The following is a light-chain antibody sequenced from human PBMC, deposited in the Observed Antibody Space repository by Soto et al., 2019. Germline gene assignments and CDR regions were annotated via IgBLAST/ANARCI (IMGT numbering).Light chain of an antibody. J-gene: IGKJ5*01. CDR1: QNFGSNY. V-gene: IGKV3-20*01. CDR2: GAS. CDR3: QQYGSSLIT. Sequence: EIVLTQSPGTLSLSPGDRATLSCRASQNFGSNYLAWYQQKPGQAPRLLIYGASTRATGIPARFSGSGSGTDFSHTISRLEPEDFAVYYCQQYGSSLITFGQGTRLEIK.